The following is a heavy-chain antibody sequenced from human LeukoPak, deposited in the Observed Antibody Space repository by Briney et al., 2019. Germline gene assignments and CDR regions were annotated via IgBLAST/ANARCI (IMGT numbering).Heavy chain of an antibody. CDR1: GFTFNTYG. J-gene: IGHJ4*02. D-gene: IGHD6-19*01. CDR2: INHSGST. Sequence: PGGSLRLSCAASGFTFNTYGMSWVRQPPGKGLEWIGEINHSGSTNYNPSLKSRVNISVDTSKNQFSLRLSSVTVADTAVYYCARLWSFSGWYLDDYWGQGTLVTVSS. CDR3: ARLWSFSGWYLDDY. V-gene: IGHV4-34*01.